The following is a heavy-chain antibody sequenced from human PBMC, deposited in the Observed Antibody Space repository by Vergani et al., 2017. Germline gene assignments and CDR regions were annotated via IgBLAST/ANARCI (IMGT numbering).Heavy chain of an antibody. CDR1: GGNFSTDA. Sequence: QVHLVQSGAEVQKPGSSVKVSCKASGGNFSTDAFSWVRQAPGQGLEWMGRIIPKFGTANYAERFRGRVIITADESTDTAHMELSSLISEDTAVYYCARDRHDRHGYPGPFDSWGQGSQVTVSS. CDR2: IIPKFGTA. V-gene: IGHV1-69*13. D-gene: IGHD3-22*01. J-gene: IGHJ4*02. CDR3: ARDRHDRHGYPGPFDS.